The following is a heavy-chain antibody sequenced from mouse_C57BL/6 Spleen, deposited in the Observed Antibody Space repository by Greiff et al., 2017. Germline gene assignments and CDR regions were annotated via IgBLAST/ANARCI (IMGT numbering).Heavy chain of an antibody. V-gene: IGHV2-2*01. CDR3: ARTLYGNYVVFDY. J-gene: IGHJ2*01. CDR1: GFSLTSYG. D-gene: IGHD2-1*01. Sequence: QVQLKESGPGLVQPSQSLSITCTVSGFSLTSYGVHWVRQSPGKGLEWLGVIWSDGSTDYNAAFISRLSISKDNSKSQVFFKMNSLQADDTAIYYCARTLYGNYVVFDYWGQGTTLTVSS. CDR2: IWSDGST.